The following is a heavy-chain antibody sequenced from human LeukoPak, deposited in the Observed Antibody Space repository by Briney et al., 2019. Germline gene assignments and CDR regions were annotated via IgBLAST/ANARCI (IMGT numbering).Heavy chain of an antibody. D-gene: IGHD1-26*01. CDR1: GFTFSSYA. J-gene: IGHJ4*02. CDR2: ISYDGSNK. Sequence: GGSLRLSCAASGFTFSSYAMHWVRQAPGKGLEWVAVISYDGSNKYYADSVKGRFTISRDNSKNTLYLQMNSLRGEDTAVYYCAKGVMPSIVGATPPDYWGQGTLVTVSS. V-gene: IGHV3-30*07. CDR3: AKGVMPSIVGATPPDY.